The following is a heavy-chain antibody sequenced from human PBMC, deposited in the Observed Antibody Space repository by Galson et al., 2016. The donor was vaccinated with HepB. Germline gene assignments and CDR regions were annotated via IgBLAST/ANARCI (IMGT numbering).Heavy chain of an antibody. CDR1: GVAVANAW. CDR2: IKDRVSGGAT. V-gene: IGHV3-15*01. D-gene: IGHD3-10*01. Sequence: SLRLSCAASGVAVANAWMSWVRQAPGKGLEWVGRIKDRVSGGATDFAAPVKGRFTISRDDSKNTMYLQMNRLKTDDTAAYYCTTEGARFGSRGNFDFWGRGTLVTVSS. CDR3: TTEGARFGSRGNFDF. J-gene: IGHJ4*02.